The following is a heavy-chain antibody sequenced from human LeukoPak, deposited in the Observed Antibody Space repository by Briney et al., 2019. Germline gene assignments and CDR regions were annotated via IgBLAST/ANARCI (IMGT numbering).Heavy chain of an antibody. CDR1: GGSISSGSYY. Sequence: SETLSLTCTVSGGSISSGSYYWSWIRQPAGKGLEWIGRIYTSGSTNYNPSLKSRVTISVDTSKNQFSLKLSSVTAADTAVYFCARGPYSYDSSGALDTWGQGTMVAVSS. J-gene: IGHJ3*02. D-gene: IGHD3-22*01. CDR3: ARGPYSYDSSGALDT. CDR2: IYTSGST. V-gene: IGHV4-61*02.